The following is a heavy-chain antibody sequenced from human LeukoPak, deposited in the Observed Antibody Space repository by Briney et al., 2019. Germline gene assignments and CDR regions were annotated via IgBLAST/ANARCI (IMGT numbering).Heavy chain of an antibody. V-gene: IGHV1-46*01. Sequence: ASVKVSCKASGYTFTSYYMHWVRQAPGQGLEWMGIINPSGGSTSYAQKFQGRVTMTRDTSTSTVYMERSSLRSEDTAVYYCAREGGDGDYERYYFDYWGQGTLVTVSS. CDR2: INPSGGST. CDR3: AREGGDGDYERYYFDY. D-gene: IGHD4-17*01. J-gene: IGHJ4*02. CDR1: GYTFTSYY.